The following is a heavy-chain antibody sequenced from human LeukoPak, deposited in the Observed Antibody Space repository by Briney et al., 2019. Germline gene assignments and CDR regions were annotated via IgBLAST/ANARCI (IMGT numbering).Heavy chain of an antibody. CDR1: GGSISSSSYY. CDR3: AREVELLRTFDY. D-gene: IGHD1-26*01. CDR2: IYTSGST. Sequence: SETLSLTCTVSGGSISSSSYYWSWIRQPAGKGLEWIGRIYTSGSTNYNPSLKSRVTMSVDTSKKQFSLKLSSVTAADTALYYCAREVELLRTFDYWGQGTLVTVSS. J-gene: IGHJ4*02. V-gene: IGHV4-61*02.